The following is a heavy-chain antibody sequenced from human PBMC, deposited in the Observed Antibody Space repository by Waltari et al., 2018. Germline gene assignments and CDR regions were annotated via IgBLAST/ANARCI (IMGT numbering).Heavy chain of an antibody. CDR3: AREYGLRGTTLTTGY. CDR1: GFTFSDYY. D-gene: IGHD4-4*01. V-gene: IGHV3-11*01. Sequence: QVQLVESGGALVKPGGSLRLSCTASGFTFSDYYMTWVRQAPGKGLEWISYISNTSNTIYSAESVRGRFFISRDNAQNSLFLQMNSPSAEDTAVYYCAREYGLRGTTLTTGYWGQGTLVTVSS. J-gene: IGHJ4*02. CDR2: ISNTSNTI.